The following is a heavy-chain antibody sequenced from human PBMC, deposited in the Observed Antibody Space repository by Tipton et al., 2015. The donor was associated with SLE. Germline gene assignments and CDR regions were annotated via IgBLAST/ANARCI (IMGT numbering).Heavy chain of an antibody. D-gene: IGHD6-19*01. Sequence: TLSLTCAVSGYSISISSGYYWGWIRQPPGKGLEWIGSVYHSGSTYYNPSLKSRVTISVDTSKNQFSLKLSSVTAADTAVYYCARGPEQWLVNPHYFDYWGQGTLVTVSS. V-gene: IGHV4-38-2*01. J-gene: IGHJ4*02. CDR3: ARGPEQWLVNPHYFDY. CDR1: GYSISISSGYY. CDR2: VYHSGST.